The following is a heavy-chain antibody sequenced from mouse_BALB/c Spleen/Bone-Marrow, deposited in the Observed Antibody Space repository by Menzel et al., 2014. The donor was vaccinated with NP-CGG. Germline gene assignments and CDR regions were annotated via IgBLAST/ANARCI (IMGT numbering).Heavy chain of an antibody. J-gene: IGHJ4*01. Sequence: QVQLKESGAELARPGASVKLSCKASGYTFTSYWMQWLKQRPGQGLEWIGAIYPGDGDTRFTQKFKGKATLTADKSSSTAYMQRSSLASEDSAVYYWARALHYYGSSYGAMYYWGQGTSVTVSS. D-gene: IGHD1-1*01. V-gene: IGHV1-87*01. CDR1: GYTFTSYW. CDR3: ARALHYYGSSYGAMYY. CDR2: IYPGDGDT.